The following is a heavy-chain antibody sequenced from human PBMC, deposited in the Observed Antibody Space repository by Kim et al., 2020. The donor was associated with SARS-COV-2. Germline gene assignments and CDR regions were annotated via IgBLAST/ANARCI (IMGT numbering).Heavy chain of an antibody. V-gene: IGHV4-34*01. D-gene: IGHD6-19*01. Sequence: RVTISVDTSKNQFSLKLSSVTAADTAVYYCARGGYSSGWYLSYYYYGMDVWGQGTTVTVSS. CDR3: ARGGYSSGWYLSYYYYGMDV. J-gene: IGHJ6*02.